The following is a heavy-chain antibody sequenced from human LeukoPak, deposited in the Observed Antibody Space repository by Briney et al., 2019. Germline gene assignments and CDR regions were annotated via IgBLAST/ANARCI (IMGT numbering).Heavy chain of an antibody. CDR2: INPNSGGT. Sequence: GASVKVSCKASGYTFTDYYMHWVRQAPGQGLEWMGWINPNSGGTNYAQKFQGRVTMTRDTSISTAYMELSRLRSDDTAVYYCARGPRRYCSSTSCPPTLNYYYYMDVWGKGTTVTISS. D-gene: IGHD2-2*01. CDR1: GYTFTDYY. V-gene: IGHV1-2*02. J-gene: IGHJ6*03. CDR3: ARGPRRYCSSTSCPPTLNYYYYMDV.